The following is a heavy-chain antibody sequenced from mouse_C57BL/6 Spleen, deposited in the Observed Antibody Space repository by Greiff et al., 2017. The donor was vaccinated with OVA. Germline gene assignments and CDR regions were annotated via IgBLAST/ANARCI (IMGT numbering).Heavy chain of an antibody. J-gene: IGHJ3*01. Sequence: EVKLVESGTVLARPGASVKMSCKTSGYTFTSYWMHWVKQRPGQGLEWIGAIYPGNSDTSYNQKFKGKAKLTAVTSASTAYMELSSLTNEDSAVYYCTRRDDYDAWFAYWGQGTLVTVSA. CDR2: IYPGNSDT. CDR3: TRRDDYDAWFAY. V-gene: IGHV1-5*01. CDR1: GYTFTSYW. D-gene: IGHD2-4*01.